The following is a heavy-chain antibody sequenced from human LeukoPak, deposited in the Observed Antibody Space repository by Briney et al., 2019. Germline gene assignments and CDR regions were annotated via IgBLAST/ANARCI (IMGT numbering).Heavy chain of an antibody. J-gene: IGHJ6*03. Sequence: GGSLRLSCAASGLTFSSYWMHWVRQAPGKGLVWVSRINTDGSSTNYADSVKGRFTISRDNAKNTLYLQMNSLRAEDTAVYYCARGGSSYSGGYYYYYYMDVWGKGTTVTVSS. CDR3: ARGGSSYSGGYYYYYYMDV. V-gene: IGHV3-74*01. D-gene: IGHD2-15*01. CDR2: INTDGSST. CDR1: GLTFSSYW.